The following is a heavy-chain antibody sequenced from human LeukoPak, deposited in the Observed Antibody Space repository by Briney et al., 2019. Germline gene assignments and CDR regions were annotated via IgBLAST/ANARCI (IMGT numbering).Heavy chain of an antibody. D-gene: IGHD2-2*01. CDR2: IYHSGST. V-gene: IGHV4-30-2*01. J-gene: IGHJ4*02. Sequence: SETLSLTCTVSGGSISSGGYYWSWIRQPPGKGLEWIGFIYHSGSTYYNPSLKSRVTISVDRSKNQFSLKLSSVTAADTAVYYCARDPGIGYCSSTSCSSSNFFDYWGQGTLVTVSS. CDR3: ARDPGIGYCSSTSCSSSNFFDY. CDR1: GGSISSGGYY.